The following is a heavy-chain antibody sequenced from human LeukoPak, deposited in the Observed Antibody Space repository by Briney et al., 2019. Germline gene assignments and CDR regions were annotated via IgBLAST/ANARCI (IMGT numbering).Heavy chain of an antibody. D-gene: IGHD3-22*01. J-gene: IGHJ4*02. CDR2: ISYDGSNK. CDR1: GFAFSSYA. Sequence: PGGSLRLSCAASGFAFSSYALHWVRQAPGKGLVWVAFISYDGSNKYYADSVKGRFTISRDNSKNTLYLQMNSLRAEDTAVYYCARGGYSYGRMYYYDSSGSRALDYWGQGTLVTVSS. CDR3: ARGGYSYGRMYYYDSSGSRALDY. V-gene: IGHV3-30*04.